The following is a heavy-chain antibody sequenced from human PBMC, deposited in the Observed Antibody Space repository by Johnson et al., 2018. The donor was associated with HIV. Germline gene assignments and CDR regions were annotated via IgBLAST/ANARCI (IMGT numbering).Heavy chain of an antibody. D-gene: IGHD1-26*01. CDR1: GFTFSDFF. V-gene: IGHV3-66*01. CDR3: SRSSPYSCSYGDAFDI. Sequence: VQLVESGGGVVQPGRSLRLSCAASGFTFSDFFMSWIRQAPGQGLEWVSVIYSSGSAYNADSMKGRFTISRDNSQNTLYLQLNRLRFKDTAVYYCSRSSPYSCSYGDAFDIWCQGTLVSVSS. J-gene: IGHJ3*02. CDR2: IYSSGSA.